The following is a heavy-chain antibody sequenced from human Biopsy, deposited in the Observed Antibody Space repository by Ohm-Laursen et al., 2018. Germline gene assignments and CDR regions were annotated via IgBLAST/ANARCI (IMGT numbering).Heavy chain of an antibody. CDR3: ARDLPYYENSGYGAFDM. CDR1: GGFISTYY. D-gene: IGHD3-22*01. V-gene: IGHV4-4*07. CDR2: IYNTGST. Sequence: SDTLSLTFTVSGGFISTYYWNWIRQPAGKALEWIGRIYNTGSTNYNPSLQSRVTMSVDTSKNQFSLKMSSVTAADTAVYYCARDLPYYENSGYGAFDMWGQGTMVTVSS. J-gene: IGHJ3*02.